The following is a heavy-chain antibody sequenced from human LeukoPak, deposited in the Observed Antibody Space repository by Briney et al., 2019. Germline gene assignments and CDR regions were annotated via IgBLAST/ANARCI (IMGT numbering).Heavy chain of an antibody. CDR1: GFTFSSYW. J-gene: IGHJ4*02. V-gene: IGHV3-7*01. D-gene: IGHD6-13*01. CDR3: ASIAAASYFDS. CDR2: IKQDGSEK. Sequence: GGTLSLSCAASGFTFSSYWMSWIRQAPGKGLEWVANIKQDGSEKYYVGYVKGQFTISRDNAKKSLYLQMKSMRAEDTAVYHCASIAAASYFDSWGQGTLVTVSS.